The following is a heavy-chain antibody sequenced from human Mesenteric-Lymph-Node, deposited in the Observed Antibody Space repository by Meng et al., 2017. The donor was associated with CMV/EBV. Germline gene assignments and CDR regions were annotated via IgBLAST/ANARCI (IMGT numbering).Heavy chain of an antibody. V-gene: IGHV3-30*02. CDR2: IRYDGSNK. Sequence: GESLKISCEASGFTFTNFGMHWVRQAPGKGLEWVTFIRYDGSNKSYADSVKGRFAISRDNAKNTLYLQMNSLRAEDTAVYYCARRSDSDYWGQGTLVTVS. J-gene: IGHJ4*02. CDR3: ARRSDSDY. D-gene: IGHD4-17*01. CDR1: GFTFTNFG.